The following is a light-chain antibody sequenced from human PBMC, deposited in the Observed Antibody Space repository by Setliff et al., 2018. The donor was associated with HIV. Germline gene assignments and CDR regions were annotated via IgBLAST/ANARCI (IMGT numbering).Light chain of an antibody. J-gene: IGLJ1*01. CDR1: SSDLGGYNY. CDR3: SSFTSSSSYV. CDR2: EVS. Sequence: ALPQPASVSGSPGQSITISCTGTSSDLGGYNYVSWYQQHPGKAPKLMIYEVSNRPSGVSDRFSGSKSGNTASLTISGLQTEDEADYYCSSFTSSSSYVFGTGTKVTVL. V-gene: IGLV2-14*01.